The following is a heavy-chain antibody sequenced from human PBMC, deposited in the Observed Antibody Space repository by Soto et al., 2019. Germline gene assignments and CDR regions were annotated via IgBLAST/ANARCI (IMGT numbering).Heavy chain of an antibody. Sequence: GGSLRLSCAASGFTFSSYAMSWVRQAPGKGLEWVSVIYSGGSTYYADSVKGRFTISRDNSKNTLYLQMNSLRAEDTAVYYCARDSRLLTYYYYGMDVWGQGTTVTVSS. V-gene: IGHV3-53*01. CDR1: GFTFSSYA. J-gene: IGHJ6*02. D-gene: IGHD7-27*01. CDR2: IYSGGST. CDR3: ARDSRLLTYYYYGMDV.